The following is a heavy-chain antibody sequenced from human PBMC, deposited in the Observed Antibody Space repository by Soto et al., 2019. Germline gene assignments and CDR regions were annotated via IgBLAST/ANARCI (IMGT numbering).Heavy chain of an antibody. V-gene: IGHV1-8*01. D-gene: IGHD4-17*01. CDR1: GYTFTSYD. Sequence: QVQLVQSGAEVKTPGASVKVSCKASGYTFTSYDINWVRQATGQGLEYLGWMNPNSGNTAYVQKFQRRVTMTWHTSITTAYMELSSLRSEDTAVYFCARGIKYGAYSRWFDPWGQGTLGTVSS. CDR2: MNPNSGNT. J-gene: IGHJ5*02. CDR3: ARGIKYGAYSRWFDP.